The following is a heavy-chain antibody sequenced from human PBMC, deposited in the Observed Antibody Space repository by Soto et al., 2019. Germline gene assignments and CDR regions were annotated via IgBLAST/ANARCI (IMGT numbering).Heavy chain of an antibody. Sequence: SETLSLTCTVSGGSISSGGYYWSWIRQHPGKGLEWIGYIYYSGSTYYNPSLKSRVTISVDTSKNQFSLKLSSVTAADTAVYYCARSRGYQLLQEGQQQLVKGAFDIWGQGTMVTVSS. J-gene: IGHJ3*02. V-gene: IGHV4-31*03. CDR3: ARSRGYQLLQEGQQQLVKGAFDI. CDR2: IYYSGST. D-gene: IGHD6-13*01. CDR1: GGSISSGGYY.